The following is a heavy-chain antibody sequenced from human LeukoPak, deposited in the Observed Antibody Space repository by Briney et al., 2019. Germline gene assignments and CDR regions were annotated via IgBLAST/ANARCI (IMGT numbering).Heavy chain of an antibody. CDR2: IYTSGST. CDR1: GGFISSGSYY. D-gene: IGHD5-24*01. Sequence: SETLSLTCTVSGGFISSGSYYWSWIRQPAGKALEWIGRIYTSGSTNYNPSLRSRVTMSLDTSRDQFSLKLSSVTAADTAVYYCARDRRDGYNQYFQHWGQGTLVTVSS. J-gene: IGHJ1*01. CDR3: ARDRRDGYNQYFQH. V-gene: IGHV4-61*02.